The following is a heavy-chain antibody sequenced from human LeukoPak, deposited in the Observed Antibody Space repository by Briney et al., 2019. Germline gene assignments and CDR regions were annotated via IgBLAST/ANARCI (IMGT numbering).Heavy chain of an antibody. D-gene: IGHD3-3*01. V-gene: IGHV4-4*02. CDR1: GGSVINTNW. J-gene: IGHJ4*02. Sequence: SETLSLTCGVSGGSVINTNWWTWVRQPPGKGLEWIGEVHLDGRTNYNPSLESRLTMSVDVSENQVSLKLTSVTAADTAVYYRAREGGFYRPLDYSGQGTLVTVSS. CDR2: VHLDGRT. CDR3: AREGGFYRPLDY.